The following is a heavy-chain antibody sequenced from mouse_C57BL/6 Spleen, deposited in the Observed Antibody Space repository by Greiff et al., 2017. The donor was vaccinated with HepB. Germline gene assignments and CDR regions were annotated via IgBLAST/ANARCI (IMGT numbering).Heavy chain of an antibody. D-gene: IGHD3-2*01. CDR2: ISYDGSN. CDR3: ARESDSSGYD. Sequence: EVQLQQSGPGLVKPSQSLSLTCSVTGYSITSGYYWNWIRQFPGNKLEWMGYISYDGSNNYNPSFKNRITITRDTSKNQFFLKLNSVTNEDKATYYCARESDSSGYDWGQGTLVTVSA. J-gene: IGHJ3*01. V-gene: IGHV3-6*01. CDR1: GYSITSGYY.